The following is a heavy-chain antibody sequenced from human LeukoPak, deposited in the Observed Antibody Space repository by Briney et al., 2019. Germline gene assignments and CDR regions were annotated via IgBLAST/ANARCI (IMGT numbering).Heavy chain of an antibody. V-gene: IGHV4-61*02. J-gene: IGHJ5*02. CDR1: GGSISSGSYY. D-gene: IGHD5/OR15-5a*01. CDR3: ARDLYCVYGYNWFDP. Sequence: SETLSLTCTVSGGSISSGSYYWSWIRQPAGKGLEWIGRIYTSGSTDYNPSLKSRVTISVDTSKNQFSLKLSSVTAADTAVYYCARDLYCVYGYNWFDPWGQGTLVTVSS. CDR2: IYTSGST.